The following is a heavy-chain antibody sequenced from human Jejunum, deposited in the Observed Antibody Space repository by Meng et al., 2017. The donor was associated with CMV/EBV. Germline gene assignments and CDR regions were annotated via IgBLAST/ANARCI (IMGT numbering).Heavy chain of an antibody. CDR2: VEDGGTT. V-gene: IGHV4-61*01. J-gene: IGHJ4*02. Sequence: SGCSLPTPNYSWFWVRLPPGKGLEWIGLVEDGGTTRYKPSLVSRVSISVDTSKNQFSLTLNSVTAADTAIYYCARGGWGNWNFEHWGQGKRVTVSS. CDR1: GCSLPTPNYS. CDR3: ARGGWGNWNFEH. D-gene: IGHD3-16*01.